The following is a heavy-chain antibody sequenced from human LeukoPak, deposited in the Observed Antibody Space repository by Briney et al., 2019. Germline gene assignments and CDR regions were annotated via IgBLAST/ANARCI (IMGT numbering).Heavy chain of an antibody. V-gene: IGHV3-NL1*01. CDR1: GFTFSSYG. CDR2: IYSGGST. Sequence: GGSLRLSCAASGFTFSSYGMHWVRQAPGKGLEWVSVIYSGGSTYYADSVKGRFTISRDNSKDTLYLQMNSLRAEDTAVYYCVSDYYDSSGYYFGYYYGMDVWGQGTTVTVSS. J-gene: IGHJ6*02. CDR3: VSDYYDSSGYYFGYYYGMDV. D-gene: IGHD3-22*01.